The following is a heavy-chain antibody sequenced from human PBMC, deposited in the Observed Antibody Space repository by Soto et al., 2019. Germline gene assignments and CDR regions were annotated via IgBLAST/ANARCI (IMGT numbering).Heavy chain of an antibody. D-gene: IGHD1-1*01. CDR2: ISGSGGST. Sequence: GGSLRLSCAASGFTFSAYVMSWVRQAPGKGLEWVSAISGSGGSTYYADSVKGRFTISRDNSKNTLYLQMNSLRAEDTAVYYCAKGAVPTTPVPLFDYWGQGTLVTVSS. V-gene: IGHV3-23*01. J-gene: IGHJ4*02. CDR3: AKGAVPTTPVPLFDY. CDR1: GFTFSAYV.